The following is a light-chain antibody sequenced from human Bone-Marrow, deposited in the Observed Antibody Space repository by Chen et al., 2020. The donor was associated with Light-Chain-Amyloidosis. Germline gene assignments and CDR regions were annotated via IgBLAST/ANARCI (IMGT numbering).Light chain of an antibody. Sequence: QSALTQPVSVSGSPGQSITISCTRTSGDVGTYNYVSWYQQHPGKAPKVMIYAVSNRPSGVSNRFSGSKSGNTASLTISGLQAEDEADYYCSSFTSSSSYVFGPGTKVTVL. V-gene: IGLV2-14*01. CDR2: AVS. J-gene: IGLJ1*01. CDR3: SSFTSSSSYV. CDR1: SGDVGTYNY.